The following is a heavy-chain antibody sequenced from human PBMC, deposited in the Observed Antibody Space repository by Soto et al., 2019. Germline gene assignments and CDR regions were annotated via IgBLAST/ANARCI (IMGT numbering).Heavy chain of an antibody. CDR1: GGSISSYY. J-gene: IGHJ6*02. Sequence: SETLSLTCTVSGGSISSYYWSWIRQPPGKGLEWIGYIYYSGSTNYNPSLKSRVTISVDTSKNQFSLKLSSVTAADTAVYYCARVLSYSSSSGAGHEYYGMDVWGQGTTVTVSS. D-gene: IGHD6-6*01. V-gene: IGHV4-59*01. CDR3: ARVLSYSSSSGAGHEYYGMDV. CDR2: IYYSGST.